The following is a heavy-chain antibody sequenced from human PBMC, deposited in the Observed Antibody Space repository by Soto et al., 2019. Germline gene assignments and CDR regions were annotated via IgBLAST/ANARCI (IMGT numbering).Heavy chain of an antibody. J-gene: IGHJ4*02. CDR3: ARDPPPPDY. CDR1: GSTLASYA. V-gene: IGHV1-18*01. CDR2: ISAYNGTT. Sequence: QVQLVQPGAEVKKPGASVKVSCKASGSTLASYAISGMRQAPGQELEWMGWISAYNGTTNYALLLQGRVTMTTDTSTSTASMELRSLSPDDTAVYYCARDPPPPDYWGQGTLVTVSS.